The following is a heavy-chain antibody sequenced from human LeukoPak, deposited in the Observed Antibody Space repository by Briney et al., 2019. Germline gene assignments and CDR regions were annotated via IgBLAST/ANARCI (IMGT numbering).Heavy chain of an antibody. CDR2: IYSGGST. CDR3: AREDYYYGMDV. CDR1: GFTVSSNY. J-gene: IGHJ6*02. Sequence: GSLRLSCAASGFTVSSNYMSWVRQAPGKGLEWVSVIYSGGSTYYADSVKGRFTISRDNSKNTLYLQMNSLRAEDTAVYYCAREDYYYGMDVWGQGTTVTVSS. V-gene: IGHV3-66*01.